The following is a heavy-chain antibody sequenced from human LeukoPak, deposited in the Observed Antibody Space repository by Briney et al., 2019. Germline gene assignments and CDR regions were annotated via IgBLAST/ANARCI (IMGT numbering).Heavy chain of an antibody. V-gene: IGHV3-21*01. Sequence: GGSLRLSCAASGFTFSSYSMNWVRQAPGKGLEWVSSISSSSYIYYADSVKGRFTISRDNAKNSLYLQMNSLRAEDTAVYYCARTFYDFWSDPTSWFDPWGQGTLVTVSS. J-gene: IGHJ5*02. CDR2: ISSSSYI. CDR3: ARTFYDFWSDPTSWFDP. D-gene: IGHD3-3*01. CDR1: GFTFSSYS.